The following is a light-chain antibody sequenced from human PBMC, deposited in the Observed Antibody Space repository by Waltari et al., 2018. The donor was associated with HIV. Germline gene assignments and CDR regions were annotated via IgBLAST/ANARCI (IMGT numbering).Light chain of an antibody. CDR1: SSDVGGSTY. CDR3: NANEGSNNWV. V-gene: IGLV2-8*01. J-gene: IGLJ3*02. CDR2: EVN. Sequence: QSALTQPPSASGSPGQSFTISCAGTSSDVGGSTYVSWYQQHPGKAPKLMIYEVNKRPSGVPDLVSGSKSSNAASLTVSVLRADYEADYYFNANEGSNNWVVGGGTKLTVL.